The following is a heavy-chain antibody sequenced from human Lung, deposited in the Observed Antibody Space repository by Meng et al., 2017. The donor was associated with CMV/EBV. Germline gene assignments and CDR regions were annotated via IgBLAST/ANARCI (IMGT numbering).Heavy chain of an antibody. J-gene: IGHJ4*01. D-gene: IGHD1-26*01. CDR2: IYHSGST. CDR3: ARVGWEHVADY. V-gene: IGHV4-38-2*02. Sequence: GSLRLSCTVSGYSISSGYYWGWIRQPPGKGLEWIGSIYHSGSTYYNPSLKSRVTISVDTSKNQFSLKLSSVTAADTAVYYCARVGWEHVADYWGHGTQVTVSS. CDR1: GYSISSGYY.